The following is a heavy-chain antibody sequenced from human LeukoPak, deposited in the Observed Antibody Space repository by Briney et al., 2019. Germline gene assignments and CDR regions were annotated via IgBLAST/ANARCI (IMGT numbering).Heavy chain of an antibody. CDR3: AELGITMIGGV. Sequence: SGGSLRLSCAASGFTFDDYGMSWVRQAPGKGLEWVSGINWNGGSTGYADSVKGRFTISRDNAKNSLYLQMNSLRVEDTAVYYCAELGITMIGGVWGKGTTVTISS. J-gene: IGHJ6*04. V-gene: IGHV3-20*04. CDR1: GFTFDDYG. CDR2: INWNGGST. D-gene: IGHD3-10*02.